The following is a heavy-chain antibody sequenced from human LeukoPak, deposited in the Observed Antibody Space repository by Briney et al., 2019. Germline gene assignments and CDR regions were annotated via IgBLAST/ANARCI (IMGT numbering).Heavy chain of an antibody. Sequence: PSETLSATRTVSGGSISSSNYYWGWIRQPPGKGLEYIGSVYYTGSIHYNPSLTSRVTISADTSKNQFSLKLSSVTAADTAVYYCARLSYGELDYWGQGTLVTVSS. CDR3: ARLSYGELDY. J-gene: IGHJ4*02. V-gene: IGHV4-39*01. D-gene: IGHD3-10*01. CDR1: GGSISSSNYY. CDR2: VYYTGSI.